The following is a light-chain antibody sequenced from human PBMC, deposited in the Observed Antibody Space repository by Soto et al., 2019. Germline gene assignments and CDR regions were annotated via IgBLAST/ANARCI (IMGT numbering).Light chain of an antibody. CDR1: QSGSSN. J-gene: IGKJ1*01. Sequence: EIVMTQSPSTLSVSPGERATLSCRARQSGSSNLAWYQQTPCQAPRPLIDGPSTRATGIPANFNGSGSGTEFTFTISSLQSEDFAVYYCRQCNNWPRTFGQGTKVEIK. CDR2: GPS. CDR3: RQCNNWPRT. V-gene: IGKV3-15*01.